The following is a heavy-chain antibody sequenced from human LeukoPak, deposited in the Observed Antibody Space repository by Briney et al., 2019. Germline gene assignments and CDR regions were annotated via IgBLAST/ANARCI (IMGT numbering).Heavy chain of an antibody. D-gene: IGHD5-12*01. Sequence: SETLSLTCTVSGYSISSGYYWGWIRQPPGKGLEWIGSIYHSGSTYYNPSLKSRVTISVDTSKNQFSLKLSSVTAADTAVYYCARDEATSFDYWGQGTLVTVSS. J-gene: IGHJ4*02. CDR3: ARDEATSFDY. CDR1: GYSISSGYY. V-gene: IGHV4-38-2*02. CDR2: IYHSGST.